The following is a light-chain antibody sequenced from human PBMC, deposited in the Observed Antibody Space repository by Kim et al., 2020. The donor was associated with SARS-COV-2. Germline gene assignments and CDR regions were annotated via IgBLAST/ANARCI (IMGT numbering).Light chain of an antibody. CDR3: SSHASSTSYV. CDR1: SSDVGIYNL. V-gene: IGLV2-23*02. J-gene: IGLJ1*01. CDR2: DVR. Sequence: GQSITISCTGTSSDVGIYNLYSWYQQPPSEAPKLIIYDVRKPPSGVSKRFSGSKAGNTASPTSSGLPAEDEAYYYGSSHASSTSYVFGSGTKVTVL.